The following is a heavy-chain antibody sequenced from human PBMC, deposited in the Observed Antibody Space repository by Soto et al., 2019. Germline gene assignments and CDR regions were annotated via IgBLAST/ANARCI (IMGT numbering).Heavy chain of an antibody. CDR3: ARTRYVWGSYDYYYGMDV. Sequence: QVQLVESGGGVVQPGRSLRLSCAASGFTFSSYGMHWVRQAPGKGLEWVAVIWYDGSNKYYADSVKGRFTISRDNSKNTMYQQMNSLKAEDTAVYYCARTRYVWGSYDYYYGMDVWGQGTTVTVSS. J-gene: IGHJ6*02. D-gene: IGHD3-16*01. CDR2: IWYDGSNK. V-gene: IGHV3-33*01. CDR1: GFTFSSYG.